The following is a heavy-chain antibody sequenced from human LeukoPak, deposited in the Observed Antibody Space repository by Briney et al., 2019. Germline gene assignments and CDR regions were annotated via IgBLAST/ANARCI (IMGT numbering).Heavy chain of an antibody. CDR1: GYTFTDYY. Sequence: ASVKVSCKASGYTFTDYYMHWVRQAPGQGLGWVGWINPNSGGTNYAQKFQGRVTMTRDTSISTAYMELSRLTSDDTAVFYCARIGYRAPYSIDYWGQGTLVTVSS. CDR3: ARIGYRAPYSIDY. V-gene: IGHV1-2*02. J-gene: IGHJ4*02. CDR2: INPNSGGT. D-gene: IGHD6-13*01.